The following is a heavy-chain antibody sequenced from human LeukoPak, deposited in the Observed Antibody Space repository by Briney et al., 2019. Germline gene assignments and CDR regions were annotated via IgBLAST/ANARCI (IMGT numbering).Heavy chain of an antibody. J-gene: IGHJ4*02. CDR2: ISSSSSYI. V-gene: IGHV3-21*01. Sequence: GGSLRLSCVASGLTFSSYSMNWVRQAPGKGLEWVSSISSSSSYIYYADSVKGRFTISRDNAKNSLYLQMNSLRAEDTAVYYCASYLLRFLEWQRDYWGQGTLVTVSS. CDR1: GLTFSSYS. D-gene: IGHD3-3*01. CDR3: ASYLLRFLEWQRDY.